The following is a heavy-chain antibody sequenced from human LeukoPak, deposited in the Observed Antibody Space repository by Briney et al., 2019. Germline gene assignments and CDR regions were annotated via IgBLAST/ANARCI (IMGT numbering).Heavy chain of an antibody. V-gene: IGHV3-23*01. J-gene: IGHJ4*02. Sequence: GGSLRLSCAASGFTFSSYAMSWVRQAPGKGLEWVSAISGSGGSTYYADSVKGRFTISRDNSKNTLYLQMHSLRAEDTAVYYCAKDLGYSSIIGPAVLRGGLWYFDYWGQGTLVTVSS. CDR3: AKDLGYSSIIGPAVLRGGLWYFDY. CDR2: ISGSGGST. CDR1: GFTFSSYA. D-gene: IGHD6-13*01.